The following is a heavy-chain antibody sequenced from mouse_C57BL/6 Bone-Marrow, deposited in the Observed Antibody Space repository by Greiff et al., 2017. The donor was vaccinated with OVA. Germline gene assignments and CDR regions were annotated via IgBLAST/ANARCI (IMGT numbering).Heavy chain of an antibody. CDR3: ARWGYGSSAWFAY. V-gene: IGHV1-81*01. CDR2: IYPRSGNT. CDR1: GYTFTSYG. Sequence: QVQLQQSGAELARPGASVKLSCTASGYTFTSYGISWVKQRTGQGLEWIGEIYPRSGNTYYNEKFKGKATLTADKSSSTAYLELRSLTSEDSAVYFCARWGYGSSAWFAYWGQGTLVTVSA. D-gene: IGHD1-1*01. J-gene: IGHJ3*01.